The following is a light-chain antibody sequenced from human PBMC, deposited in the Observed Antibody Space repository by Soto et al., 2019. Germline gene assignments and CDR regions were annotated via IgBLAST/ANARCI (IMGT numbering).Light chain of an antibody. CDR2: TNN. J-gene: IGLJ3*02. CDR3: ASWDDSLNGRDWV. CDR1: SSNIGSKT. V-gene: IGLV1-44*01. Sequence: QLVLTQPPSASGTPGQRVTISCSGSSSNIGSKTVNWYQQLPGTAPKLLIHTNNQRPSGVPDRFSGSKSGTSASLAISGLQSEDEADYYCASWDDSLNGRDWVFGGGTKVTVL.